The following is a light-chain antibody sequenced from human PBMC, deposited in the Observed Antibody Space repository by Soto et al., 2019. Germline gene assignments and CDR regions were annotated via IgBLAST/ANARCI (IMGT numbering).Light chain of an antibody. CDR2: ATS. V-gene: IGKV1-39*01. J-gene: IGKJ1*01. Sequence: DIQMTQSPSSLSASVGDRVTIPSRASQSISTYLHWYQQKPGTAPKLLIYATSNLQSGVPSRFSGSGSGTDFTLTINSLQPEDFATYYCQQAYSTPWTFGQGTKVDI. CDR1: QSISTY. CDR3: QQAYSTPWT.